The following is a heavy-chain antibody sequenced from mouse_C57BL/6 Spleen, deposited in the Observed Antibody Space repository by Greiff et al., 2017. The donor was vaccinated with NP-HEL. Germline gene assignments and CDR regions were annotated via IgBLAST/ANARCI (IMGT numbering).Heavy chain of an antibody. CDR1: GYAFTNYL. J-gene: IGHJ3*01. CDR3: ARDLLRPFAY. V-gene: IGHV1-54*01. CDR2: INPGSGGT. D-gene: IGHD1-2*01. Sequence: QVQLQQSGAELVRPGTSVKVSCKASGYAFTNYLIEWVKQRPGQGLEWIGVINPGSGGTNYNEKFKGKATLTADKSSSTAYMQLSSLTSEDSAVYFCARDLLRPFAYWGQGTLVTVSA.